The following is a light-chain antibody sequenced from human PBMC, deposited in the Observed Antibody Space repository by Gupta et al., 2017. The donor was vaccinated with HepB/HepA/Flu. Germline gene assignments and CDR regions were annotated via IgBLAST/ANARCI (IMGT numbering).Light chain of an antibody. CDR2: AAS. V-gene: IGKV1-9*01. J-gene: IGKJ3*01. Sequence: DIQLTLSPSFLSASVGDRVPITCRASQCIGSFLAWYQQKPGKAPKLLIYAASTWQSGVPSRFSGSGSGTDFTLTISSLLPEDFATYFCQQLNTYPLTFGPGTKVDVK. CDR3: QQLNTYPLT. CDR1: QCIGSF.